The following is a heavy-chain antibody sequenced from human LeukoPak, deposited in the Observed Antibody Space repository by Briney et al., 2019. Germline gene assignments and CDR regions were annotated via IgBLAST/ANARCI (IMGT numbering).Heavy chain of an antibody. D-gene: IGHD2-21*01. CDR3: ARGGSPIFYYYIDV. Sequence: ASVKVSCKASGYTFTDYFMHWVRQAPGQGLEWMGWINPNSGGTNYAQRFQGRVTMTRDTSITTAYMELSRLRSDDTAVYYCARGGSPIFYYYIDVWGKGTTVTISS. CDR2: INPNSGGT. J-gene: IGHJ6*03. V-gene: IGHV1-2*02. CDR1: GYTFTDYF.